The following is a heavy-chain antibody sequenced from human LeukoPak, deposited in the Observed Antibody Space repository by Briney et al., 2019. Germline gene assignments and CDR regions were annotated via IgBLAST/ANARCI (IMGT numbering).Heavy chain of an antibody. CDR3: ATGPGYSSGWYSY. CDR1: SYPFISYG. V-gene: IGHV1-18*01. Sequence: ASVKVSCKPSSYPFISYGFSWVRQAPGQGLEWMGWVTPHNGAANYAQNFQGRVTMTTDTSTSTAYMELRSLRSDDTATYYCATGPGYSSGWYSYWGQGTLVTVSS. D-gene: IGHD6-19*01. CDR2: VTPHNGAA. J-gene: IGHJ4*02.